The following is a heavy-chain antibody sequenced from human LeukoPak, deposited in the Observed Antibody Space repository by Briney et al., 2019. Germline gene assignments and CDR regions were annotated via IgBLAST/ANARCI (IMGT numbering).Heavy chain of an antibody. CDR2: ISRSGNTI. CDR3: ARAGCGGDCYSGWFDP. J-gene: IGHJ5*02. Sequence: GGSLRLSCAISGFTFSGCELTWVRQAPGKGLEWISYISRSGNTIYYADSVKGRFTISRDNAQNSIYLQMNSLRAEDTAVYYCARAGCGGDCYSGWFDPWGQGTLVTVSS. CDR1: GFTFSGCE. V-gene: IGHV3-48*03. D-gene: IGHD2-21*02.